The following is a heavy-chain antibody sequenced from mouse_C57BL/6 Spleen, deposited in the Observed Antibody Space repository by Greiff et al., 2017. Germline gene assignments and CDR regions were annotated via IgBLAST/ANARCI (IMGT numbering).Heavy chain of an antibody. CDR3: ARESYDSDFDY. D-gene: IGHD2-4*01. CDR2: IHPNSGST. Sequence: VQLQQPGAELVKPGASVQLSCKASGYTFTSYWMHWVKQRPGQGLEWIGMIHPNSGSTNYNEKFKSKATLTVDKSSSTAYMQLSSLTSEDSAVYYCARESYDSDFDYWGQGTTLTVSS. CDR1: GYTFTSYW. V-gene: IGHV1-64*01. J-gene: IGHJ2*01.